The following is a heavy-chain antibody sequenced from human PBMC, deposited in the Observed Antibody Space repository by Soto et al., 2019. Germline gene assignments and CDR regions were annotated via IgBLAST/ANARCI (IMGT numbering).Heavy chain of an antibody. CDR1: GFTFSSYW. Sequence: PGGSLRLSCAASGFTFSSYWMSWVRQAPGKGLEWVANIKQDGSEKYYVDSVKGRFTISRDNAKNSLYLQMNSLRAEDTAVYYCARAHYDYVWGSYRPYWYFDLWGRGTLVTVSS. J-gene: IGHJ2*01. D-gene: IGHD3-16*02. V-gene: IGHV3-7*01. CDR2: IKQDGSEK. CDR3: ARAHYDYVWGSYRPYWYFDL.